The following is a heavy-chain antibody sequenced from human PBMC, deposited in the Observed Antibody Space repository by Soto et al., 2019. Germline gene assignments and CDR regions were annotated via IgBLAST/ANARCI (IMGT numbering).Heavy chain of an antibody. V-gene: IGHV1-58*01. CDR3: AVTYYDFWSGYYRYYYGMDV. CDR2: IVVGSGNT. CDR1: GFTFTSSA. J-gene: IGHJ6*02. Sequence: QMQLVQSGPEVKKPGTSVKVSCKASGFTFTSSAVQWVRQARGQRLEWIGWIVVGSGNTNYAQKFQERVTITRDMSPSTAYMELSSLRSEDTAVYYCAVTYYDFWSGYYRYYYGMDVWGQGTTVTVSS. D-gene: IGHD3-3*01.